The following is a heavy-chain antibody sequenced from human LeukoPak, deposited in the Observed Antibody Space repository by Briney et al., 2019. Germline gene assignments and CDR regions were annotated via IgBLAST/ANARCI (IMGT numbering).Heavy chain of an antibody. V-gene: IGHV4-39*01. D-gene: IGHD3-10*01. CDR1: GGSISSSTYY. Sequence: SETLSLTCTVSGGSISSSTYYWGWIRQPPGKGLEWIGRIYYSGSTYYNPSLKSRVTISVDTSKNQFSLKLSSVTAADTAVYYCARQSPLLWFGENYYFDYWGQGALVTVSS. J-gene: IGHJ4*02. CDR3: ARQSPLLWFGENYYFDY. CDR2: IYYSGST.